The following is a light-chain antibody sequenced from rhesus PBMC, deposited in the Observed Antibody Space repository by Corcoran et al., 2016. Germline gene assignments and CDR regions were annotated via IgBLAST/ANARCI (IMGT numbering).Light chain of an antibody. V-gene: IGKV1S17*01. CDR1: QVIANN. J-gene: IGKJ3*01. Sequence: DIQMTQSPSSLSASVGDTVTITCQASQVIANNLSWYQQKPGKVPKLLTHAASTLQSGVPSRFSGSGSGTCFTLPISSLQPEDFATYFCQNGSAILFAFGPGTKLDIK. CDR3: QNGSAILFA. CDR2: AAS.